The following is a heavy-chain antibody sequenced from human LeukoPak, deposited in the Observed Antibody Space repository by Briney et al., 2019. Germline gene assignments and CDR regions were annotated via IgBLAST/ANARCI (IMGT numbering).Heavy chain of an antibody. V-gene: IGHV3-11*04. D-gene: IGHD6-19*01. J-gene: IGHJ4*02. CDR2: ISSSGSTI. Sequence: KTGGSLRLSCAASGFTFSDYYMGWIRQAPGKGLEWVSYISSSGSTIYYADSVKGRFTISRDNAKNSLYLQMNSLRAEDTAVYYCARANQYSSGWPPFDYWGQGTLVTVSS. CDR1: GFTFSDYY. CDR3: ARANQYSSGWPPFDY.